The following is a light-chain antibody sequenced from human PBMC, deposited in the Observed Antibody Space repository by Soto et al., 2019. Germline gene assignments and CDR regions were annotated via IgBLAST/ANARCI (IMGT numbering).Light chain of an antibody. V-gene: IGLV4-69*01. CDR1: SGHSTYA. J-gene: IGLJ2*01. Sequence: QSVLTQSPSASASLGASVKLTCTLSSGHSTYAIAWHQQQPEKGPRFLMKVNSDGSHTKGDGIPDRFSGSSSGAERYITISSLQSEDEADYYCQTWNTGIEVFGGGTKLTVL. CDR3: QTWNTGIEV. CDR2: VNSDGSH.